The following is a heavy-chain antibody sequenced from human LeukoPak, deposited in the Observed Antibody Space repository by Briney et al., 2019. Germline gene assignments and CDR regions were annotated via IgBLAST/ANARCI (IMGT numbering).Heavy chain of an antibody. CDR3: ARGPMVFQH. Sequence: PSETLSLTCAVYGGSFSGYYWSWIRQPPGKGLEWIGETNHSGSTNYNPSLKSRVTISVDTSKNQFSLKLSSVTAADTAVYYCARGPMVFQHWGQGTLVTVSS. J-gene: IGHJ1*01. D-gene: IGHD3-10*01. V-gene: IGHV4-34*01. CDR2: TNHSGST. CDR1: GGSFSGYY.